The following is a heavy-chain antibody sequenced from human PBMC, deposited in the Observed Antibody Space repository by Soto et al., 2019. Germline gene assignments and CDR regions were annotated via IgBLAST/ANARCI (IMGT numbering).Heavy chain of an antibody. D-gene: IGHD6-6*01. CDR2: INPSGGST. V-gene: IGHV1-46*01. Sequence: GASVKVSCKASGYTFTSYYMHWVRQAPGQGLEWMGIINPSGGSTSYAQKFQGRVTITADESTSTAYMELSSLRSEDTAVYYCTYGYNIAARLDPLDYWGQGTLVTVSS. CDR1: GYTFTSYY. CDR3: TYGYNIAARLDPLDY. J-gene: IGHJ4*02.